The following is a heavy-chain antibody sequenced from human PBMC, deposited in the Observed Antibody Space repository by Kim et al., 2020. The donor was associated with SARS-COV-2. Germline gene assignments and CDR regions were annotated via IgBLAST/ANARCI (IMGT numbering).Heavy chain of an antibody. Sequence: YAQKFQGRVTITADKSTSTAYMELSSLRSEDTAVYYCARADMVRGVIPDYWGQGTLVTVSS. V-gene: IGHV1-69*04. J-gene: IGHJ4*02. CDR3: ARADMVRGVIPDY. D-gene: IGHD3-10*01.